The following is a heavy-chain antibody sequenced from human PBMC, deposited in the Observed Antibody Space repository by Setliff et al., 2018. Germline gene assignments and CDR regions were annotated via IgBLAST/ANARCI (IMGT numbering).Heavy chain of an antibody. V-gene: IGHV1-2*02. CDR2: INPNSGGT. J-gene: IGHJ6*03. CDR3: ARDGDILTTYYIYYYYMDG. Sequence: ASVKVSCKASGYTFTGYYIHWVRQAPGQGLEYMGWINPNSGGTNYAPKFQGRVTMTRDTSISTVYMEVSRLRSDDTAVYFCARDGDILTTYYIYYYYMDGWGKGTTVTVSS. D-gene: IGHD3-9*01. CDR1: GYTFTGYY.